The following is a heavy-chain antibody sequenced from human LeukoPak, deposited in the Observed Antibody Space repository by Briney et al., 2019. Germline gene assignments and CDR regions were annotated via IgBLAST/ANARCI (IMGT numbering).Heavy chain of an antibody. CDR1: AGSISSGDYY. CDR3: ARVGCSSTSCYYFDY. D-gene: IGHD2-2*01. CDR2: IYYSGST. J-gene: IGHJ4*02. V-gene: IGHV4-30-4*08. Sequence: PSETLSLTCTVSAGSISSGDYYWSWIRQPPGKGLEWIGYIYYSGSTYYNPSLKSRVTISVDTSKNQFSLKLSSVTAADTAVYYCARVGCSSTSCYYFDYWGQGTLVTVSS.